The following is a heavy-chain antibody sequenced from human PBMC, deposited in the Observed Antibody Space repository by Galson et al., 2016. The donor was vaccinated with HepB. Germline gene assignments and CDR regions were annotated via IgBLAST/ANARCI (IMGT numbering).Heavy chain of an antibody. V-gene: IGHV4-38-2*02. Sequence: ETLSLTCTVSGYSISSGYYWGWIRQPPGQGLEWIGSIYHSGNTYYNPSLKSRVTISVDTSKTQFSLKLSSVTAADTAVYYCARGDRNYGFDYWGQGTLVTVSS. D-gene: IGHD1-14*01. CDR2: IYHSGNT. CDR3: ARGDRNYGFDY. J-gene: IGHJ4*02. CDR1: GYSISSGYY.